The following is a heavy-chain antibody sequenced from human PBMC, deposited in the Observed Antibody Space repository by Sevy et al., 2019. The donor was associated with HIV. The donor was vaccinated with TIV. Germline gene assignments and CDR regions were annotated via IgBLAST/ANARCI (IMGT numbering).Heavy chain of an antibody. D-gene: IGHD2-15*01. CDR2: LSYDGREK. J-gene: IGHJ4*02. CDR3: AKVGPHCSGGTCYHPLFDY. Sequence: GGSLRLSCAASGFTFSTYGMHWVRQAPGKGLEWVAVLSYDGREKYYGNSVKGRFTISRDNSKNTLYLQMNSLRDEDTAMYYCAKVGPHCSGGTCYHPLFDYCGQGTLVTVSS. CDR1: GFTFSTYG. V-gene: IGHV3-30*18.